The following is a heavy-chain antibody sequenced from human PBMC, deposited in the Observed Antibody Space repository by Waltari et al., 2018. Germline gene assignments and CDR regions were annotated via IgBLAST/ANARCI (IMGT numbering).Heavy chain of an antibody. CDR1: GGSFSGYY. CDR3: AIHCSGGSCIRG. D-gene: IGHD2-15*01. Sequence: QVQLQQWGAGLLKPSETLSLTCAVYGGSFSGYYWSWIRQPPGKGLEWIGEINHSGSTNYNPSLKSRVTISVDTSKNQFSRKLSSVTAADTAVYYCAIHCSGGSCIRGGGQGTLVTVSS. J-gene: IGHJ4*02. CDR2: INHSGST. V-gene: IGHV4-34*01.